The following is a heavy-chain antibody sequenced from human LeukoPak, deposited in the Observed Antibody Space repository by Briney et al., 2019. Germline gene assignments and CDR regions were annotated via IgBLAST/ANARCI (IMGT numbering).Heavy chain of an antibody. Sequence: GASVKVSCKASGYTFTSNYVHWVRQAPGQGLEWMGMIYPRDGSTSYAQKFQGRVTMTRDTSTGTVYMELSSLRSEDTAVYYCAREERLIAATGRGAFDYWGQGTLVTVSS. V-gene: IGHV1-46*01. CDR1: GYTFTSNY. CDR3: AREERLIAATGRGAFDY. J-gene: IGHJ4*02. CDR2: IYPRDGST. D-gene: IGHD6-13*01.